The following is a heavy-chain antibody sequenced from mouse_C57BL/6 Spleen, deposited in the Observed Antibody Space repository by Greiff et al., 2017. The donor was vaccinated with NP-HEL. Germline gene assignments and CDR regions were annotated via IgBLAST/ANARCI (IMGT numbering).Heavy chain of an antibody. J-gene: IGHJ1*03. Sequence: DVQLVESGGGLVKPGGSLKLSCAASGFTFSDYGMHWVRQAPEKGLEWVAYISSGSSTIYYADTVKGRFTISRDNAKNTLFLQMTSLRSEDTAMYYCARPRGYYWYFDVWGTGTTVTVSS. V-gene: IGHV5-17*01. CDR2: ISSGSSTI. CDR1: GFTFSDYG. CDR3: ARPRGYYWYFDV. D-gene: IGHD2-2*01.